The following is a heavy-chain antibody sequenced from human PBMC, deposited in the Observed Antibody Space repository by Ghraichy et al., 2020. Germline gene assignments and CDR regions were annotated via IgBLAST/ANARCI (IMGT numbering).Heavy chain of an antibody. V-gene: IGHV1-8*01. J-gene: IGHJ3*02. CDR2: MNPKSGNT. CDR3: ASGLRVMGAFDI. D-gene: IGHD3-16*01. Sequence: ASVKVSCKASGYTFTRYGINWVRQATGQGLEWMGWMNPKSGNTDYAQKFQGRVTMTRDTSVITAYMELSSLRSEDTAVYFCASGLRVMGAFDIWGQGTMVTVSS. CDR1: GYTFTRYG.